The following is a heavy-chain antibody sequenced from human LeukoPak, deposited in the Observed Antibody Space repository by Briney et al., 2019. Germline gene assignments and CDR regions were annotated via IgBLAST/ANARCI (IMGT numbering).Heavy chain of an antibody. V-gene: IGHV1-69*13. J-gene: IGHJ4*02. Sequence: SVKVSCKASGGTFSNYAISWVRQAPGQGLEWMGGIIPIFDTADYAQKFQGRLTITADESTSTAYMELSSLRAEDTAVYYCARDLVGSHTSYSSGAWDYWGQGTLVTVSS. CDR1: GGTFSNYA. CDR3: ARDLVGSHTSYSSGAWDY. CDR2: IIPIFDTA. D-gene: IGHD3-9*01.